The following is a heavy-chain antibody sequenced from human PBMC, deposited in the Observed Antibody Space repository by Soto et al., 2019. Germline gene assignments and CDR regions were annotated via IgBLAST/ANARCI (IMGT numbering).Heavy chain of an antibody. CDR2: IHYSGST. CDR1: GGSISNYY. CDR3: ARSGRGAAASFDY. D-gene: IGHD6-13*01. Sequence: QVHLQESGPGLVKPSETLSLTCTVSGGSISNYYWSWIRQPPGKALEWIGYIHYSGSTNYNPSLESRVTISVDTSKNQFSLNLTSVTAADTAEYYCARSGRGAAASFDYWGRGTLVTVSS. V-gene: IGHV4-59*08. J-gene: IGHJ4*02.